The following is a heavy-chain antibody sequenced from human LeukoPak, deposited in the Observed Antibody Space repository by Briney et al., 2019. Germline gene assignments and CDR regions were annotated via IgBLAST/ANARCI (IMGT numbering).Heavy chain of an antibody. CDR1: GFTFSSYS. Sequence: KPGGPLRLSCAASGFTFSSYSMSWVRQAPGQGLDWVSSISSDARDPYYADSVKGRFTISRDNAKNSLYLQLNSLRAEDTAVYYCARGGSFGVDRNDYWGQGTLVTVSS. D-gene: IGHD3-3*01. V-gene: IGHV3-21*01. CDR3: ARGGSFGVDRNDY. CDR2: ISSDARDP. J-gene: IGHJ4*02.